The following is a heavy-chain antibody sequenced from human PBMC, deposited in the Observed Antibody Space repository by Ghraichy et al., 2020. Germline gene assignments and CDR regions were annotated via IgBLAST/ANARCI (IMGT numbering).Heavy chain of an antibody. CDR2: INHRGNT. Sequence: SETLSLTCTVSGVSLNRCGYTWGWVRQPPGKTLEWVGYINHRGNTFYNPSLKSRVAISVDRAKNQFYLRLTSVTAADTAVYYCASWTKAFDYWGQGTLVTVSS. D-gene: IGHD3/OR15-3a*01. V-gene: IGHV4-30-2*01. CDR1: GVSLNRCGYT. J-gene: IGHJ4*02. CDR3: ASWTKAFDY.